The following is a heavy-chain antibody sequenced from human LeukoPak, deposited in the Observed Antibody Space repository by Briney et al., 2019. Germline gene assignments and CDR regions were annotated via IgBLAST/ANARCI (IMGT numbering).Heavy chain of an antibody. Sequence: GGSLRLSCAASGFTFTSYAMSWVRQAPGKGLEWVSAISGSGGSTYYADSVKGRFTISRDNAKNSLYLQMNSLRAEDTAVYYYARVSIVAFDYWGQGTLVTVSS. CDR2: ISGSGGST. V-gene: IGHV3-23*01. D-gene: IGHD5-12*01. J-gene: IGHJ4*02. CDR3: ARVSIVAFDY. CDR1: GFTFTSYA.